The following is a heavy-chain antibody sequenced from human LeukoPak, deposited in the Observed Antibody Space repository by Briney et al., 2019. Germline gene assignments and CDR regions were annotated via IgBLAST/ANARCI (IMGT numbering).Heavy chain of an antibody. CDR1: GFTFSSYA. D-gene: IGHD2-15*01. CDR3: ARRPYCSGGSCYWKPFDY. Sequence: GGSLRLSCAASGFTFSSYAMSWVRQAPGKGLEWLSAISGSGGSTYYADSVKGPFTISRDNSKNSLYLQMNSLRAEDTALYYCARRPYCSGGSCYWKPFDYWGQGTLVTVSS. J-gene: IGHJ4*02. CDR2: ISGSGGST. V-gene: IGHV3-23*01.